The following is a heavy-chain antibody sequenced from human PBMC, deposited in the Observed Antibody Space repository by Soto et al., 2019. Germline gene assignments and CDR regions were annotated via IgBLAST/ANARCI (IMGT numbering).Heavy chain of an antibody. V-gene: IGHV3-30*18. CDR1: GFTFSSYG. D-gene: IGHD2-15*01. CDR3: AKGGVVVAATLDY. CDR2: ISYDGSNK. Sequence: QVQLVESGGGVVQPGRSLRLSCAASGFTFSSYGMHWVRQAPGKGLEWVAVISYDGSNKYYADSVKGRFTISGDNSKNTLYLQMNSLRAEDTAVYYCAKGGVVVAATLDYWGQGTLVTVSS. J-gene: IGHJ4*02.